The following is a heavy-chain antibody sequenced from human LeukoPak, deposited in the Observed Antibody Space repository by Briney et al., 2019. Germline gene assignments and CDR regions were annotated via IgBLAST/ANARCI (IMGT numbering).Heavy chain of an antibody. D-gene: IGHD3-22*01. Sequence: PGGSLRLSCAASGFTFSNYAMSWVRQAPGKGLEWVSATSVSGGSTYYADSAKGRFTISRDNSKNTLYLQMNSLRAEDTAVYYCAKELYYYDSSGSFDYWGQGTLVTVPS. CDR3: AKELYYYDSSGSFDY. CDR1: GFTFSNYA. CDR2: TSVSGGST. V-gene: IGHV3-23*01. J-gene: IGHJ4*02.